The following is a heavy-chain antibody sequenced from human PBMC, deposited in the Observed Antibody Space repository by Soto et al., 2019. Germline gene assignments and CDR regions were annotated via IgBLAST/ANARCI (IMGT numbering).Heavy chain of an antibody. CDR2: INHSGST. V-gene: IGHV4-34*01. CDR1: GGSFSGYY. Sequence: PSETLSLTCAVYGGSFSGYYWSWIRQPPGKGLEWIGEINHSGSTNYNPSLKSRVTISVDTSKNQFSLKLSSVTAADTAVYYCARGSWYSGYWGQGTLVTAPQ. D-gene: IGHD2-15*01. J-gene: IGHJ4*02. CDR3: ARGSWYSGY.